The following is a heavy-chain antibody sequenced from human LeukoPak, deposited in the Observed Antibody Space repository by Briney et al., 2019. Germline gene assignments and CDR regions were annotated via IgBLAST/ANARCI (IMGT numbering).Heavy chain of an antibody. CDR2: IDHSGST. V-gene: IGHV4-34*01. J-gene: IGHJ4*02. CDR3: ARGRKGGSAL. Sequence: PSETLSLTCAVYGGSFSGFYWNWIRQPPGKGLEWIGEIDHSGSTNYNPSLKSRVTIVDRANNQFSLKLSSVTAADTAFYYCARGRKGGSALWGQGTLVTVSS. D-gene: IGHD3-10*01. CDR1: GGSFSGFY.